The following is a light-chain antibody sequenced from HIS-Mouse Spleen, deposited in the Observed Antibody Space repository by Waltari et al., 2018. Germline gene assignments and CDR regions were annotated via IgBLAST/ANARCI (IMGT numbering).Light chain of an antibody. J-gene: IGLJ1*01. CDR1: SSDVGGYNY. Sequence: QSALTQPPSASGSPGQSVTISCTGTSSDVGGYNYVSWYQQHPGKSPKLMMYEVSTRPAVVRARVAGSKSSNTASLTVAGLQAEDETDYYCSSYAGSNNSLYVFGTGTKVTVL. V-gene: IGLV2-8*01. CDR2: EVS. CDR3: SSYAGSNNSLYV.